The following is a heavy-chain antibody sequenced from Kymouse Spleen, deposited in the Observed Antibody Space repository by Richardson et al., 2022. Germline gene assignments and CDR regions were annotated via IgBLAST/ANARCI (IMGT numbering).Heavy chain of an antibody. CDR1: GGSFSGYY. D-gene: IGHD1-7*01. V-gene: IGHV4-34*01. CDR3: ARDWNYEDYYYGMDV. J-gene: IGHJ6*02. Sequence: QVQLQQWGAGLLKPSETLSLTCAVYGGSFSGYYWSWIRQPPGKGLEWIGEINHSGSTNYNPSLKSRVTISVDTSKNQFSLKLSSVTAADTAVYYCARDWNYEDYYYGMDVWGQGTTVTVSS. CDR2: INHSGST.